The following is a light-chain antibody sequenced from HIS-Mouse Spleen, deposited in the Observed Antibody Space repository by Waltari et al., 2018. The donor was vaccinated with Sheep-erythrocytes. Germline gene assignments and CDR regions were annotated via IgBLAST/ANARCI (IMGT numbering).Light chain of an antibody. J-gene: IGLJ3*02. CDR3: CSYAGSSTPWV. Sequence: QSALTQPASVSGSPGQSITISCTGTSSDVGSYNLVSWYQQHPGKAPKLMIYEGSKRTSGVSTRFSGSQSGNTASMTISGLQAEDEADYYCCSYAGSSTPWVFGGGTKLTVL. V-gene: IGLV2-23*01. CDR2: EGS. CDR1: SSDVGSYNL.